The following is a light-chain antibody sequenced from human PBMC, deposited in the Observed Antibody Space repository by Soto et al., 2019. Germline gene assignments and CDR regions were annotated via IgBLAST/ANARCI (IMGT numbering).Light chain of an antibody. CDR2: EVN. CDR3: FSYAGAGTFV. V-gene: IGLV2-23*02. CDR1: SSDVGTYNL. J-gene: IGLJ1*01. Sequence: SVLTQPASVSXSPGQSITISCTGTSSDVGTYNLVSWFQQHPGKAPKLFIYEVNRRPSEVSDRLSGSKSANTASLTISGLQAEDEGDYYCFSYAGAGTFVFRSGTKLTVL.